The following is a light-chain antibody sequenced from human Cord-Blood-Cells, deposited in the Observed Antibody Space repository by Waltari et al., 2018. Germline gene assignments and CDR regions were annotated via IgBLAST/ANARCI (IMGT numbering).Light chain of an antibody. Sequence: DIVMTQSPATLSASPGERATLSCRASQSVSSNLAWYQQKPGQAPRLLIYGASTRATGIPTRFSGSGSGTEFTLTISSLQSEDFAFYYCQQYNNWPPLTFGGGTKVEIK. J-gene: IGKJ4*01. CDR1: QSVSSN. V-gene: IGKV3D-15*01. CDR3: QQYNNWPPLT. CDR2: GAS.